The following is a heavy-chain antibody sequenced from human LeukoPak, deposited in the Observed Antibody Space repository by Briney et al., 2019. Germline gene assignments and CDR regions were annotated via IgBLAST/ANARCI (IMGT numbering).Heavy chain of an antibody. J-gene: IGHJ4*02. V-gene: IGHV1-46*01. CDR3: ARDRGYCSGGSCYALPPAFDY. CDR1: GYTFTSYY. Sequence: GASVKVSCKASGYTFTSYYMHWVRQAPGQGLEWMGIINPSGGSTSYARKFQGRVTMTRDTSTSTVYMELSSLRSEDTAVYYCARDRGYCSGGSCYALPPAFDYWGQGTLVTVSS. D-gene: IGHD2-15*01. CDR2: INPSGGST.